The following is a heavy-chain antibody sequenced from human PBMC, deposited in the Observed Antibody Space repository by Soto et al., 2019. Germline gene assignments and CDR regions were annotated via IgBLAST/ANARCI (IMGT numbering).Heavy chain of an antibody. Sequence: QVQLQESGPGLVKPSQTLSLTCTVSGGSISSGGYYWSWIRQHPGKGLEWIGYIYYSGSTYYNPSLKRRVTISVDTSKNQFSLKLSSVTAADTAVYYCARVVIVVVPAAGYWYFDLWGRGTLVTVSS. CDR2: IYYSGST. J-gene: IGHJ2*01. D-gene: IGHD2-2*01. CDR3: ARVVIVVVPAAGYWYFDL. V-gene: IGHV4-31*03. CDR1: GGSISSGGYY.